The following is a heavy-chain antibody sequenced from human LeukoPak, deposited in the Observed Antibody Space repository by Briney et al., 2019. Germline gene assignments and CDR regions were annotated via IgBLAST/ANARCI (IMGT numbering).Heavy chain of an antibody. J-gene: IGHJ4*02. CDR3: ARDKIAAVTGEIDY. Sequence: ASVKVSCKASGYTFTGYYMYWVRQAPGQGLEWMGWINSKNGDTKYAQKFQGRVTLTRDTSISTAYMELTRLRSDDTAVYFGARDKIAAVTGEIDYWGQGTPVTVSP. CDR2: INSKNGDT. CDR1: GYTFTGYY. D-gene: IGHD1-14*01. V-gene: IGHV1-2*02.